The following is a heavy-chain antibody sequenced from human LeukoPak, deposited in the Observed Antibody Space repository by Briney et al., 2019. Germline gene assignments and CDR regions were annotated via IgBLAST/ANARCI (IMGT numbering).Heavy chain of an antibody. CDR2: MNPNSGNT. CDR1: GYTFTSYD. D-gene: IGHD3-10*01. V-gene: IGHV1-8*01. J-gene: IGHJ4*02. Sequence: ASVKVSCKASGYTFTSYDINWVRQATGQGLEWMGWMNPNSGNTGYAQKFQGRVTMTRNTSISTAYMELSSLRSEDTAVYYCARGLSYYGSGSYYYWGQGTLVTVSS. CDR3: ARGLSYYGSGSYYY.